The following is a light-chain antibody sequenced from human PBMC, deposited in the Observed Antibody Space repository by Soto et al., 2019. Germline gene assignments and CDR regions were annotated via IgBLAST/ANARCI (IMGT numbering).Light chain of an antibody. CDR3: AAWDDSLTGSV. J-gene: IGLJ2*01. V-gene: IGLV1-40*01. CDR1: NSNIGAGYD. Sequence: QSVLTQPPSVSGAPGQRVNIACTGSNSNIGAGYDVHWYRQSPGTAPKLLLSGHSHRPSGVPDRFSGSKSGTSAFLAITGLQPGDEADYYCAAWDDSLTGSVFGGGTKLTVL. CDR2: GHS.